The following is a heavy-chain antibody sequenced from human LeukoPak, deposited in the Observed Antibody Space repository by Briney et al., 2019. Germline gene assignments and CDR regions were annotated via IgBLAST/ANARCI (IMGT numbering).Heavy chain of an antibody. V-gene: IGHV3-30*04. D-gene: IGHD5-12*01. CDR3: AKDSWLRFVLDY. CDR2: ISYDGSNK. J-gene: IGHJ4*02. Sequence: GGSLRLSCAASGFTFSSYAMHWVRQAPGKGLEWVAVISYDGSNKYYADSVKGRFTISRDNSKNTLYLQMNSLRAEDTAVYYCAKDSWLRFVLDYWGQGTLVTVSS. CDR1: GFTFSSYA.